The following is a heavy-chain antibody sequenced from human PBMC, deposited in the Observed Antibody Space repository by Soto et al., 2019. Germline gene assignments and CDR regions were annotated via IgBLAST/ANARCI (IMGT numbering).Heavy chain of an antibody. CDR1: GFTFTSYW. D-gene: IGHD6-19*01. Sequence: EVQLVDSGGGLVQPGGSLRLSCEASGFTFTSYWMSWVRQAPGKGLEWGANIKQDGSQNYLVDSVKGRFTISRDNAKNSLYLQMNSLRAEDTAVYYCVRDGSGGGHFDSWGQGTLVTVSS. V-gene: IGHV3-7*01. CDR2: IKQDGSQN. CDR3: VRDGSGGGHFDS. J-gene: IGHJ4*02.